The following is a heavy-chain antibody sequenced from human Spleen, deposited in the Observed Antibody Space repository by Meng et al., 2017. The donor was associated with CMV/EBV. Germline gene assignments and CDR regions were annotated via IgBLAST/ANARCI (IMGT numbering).Heavy chain of an antibody. J-gene: IGHJ4*02. Sequence: GGSLRLSCAASGFSVSIIYMNWVRQAPGKGLEWVSVLYSGTTTFYADSVRGRFTISRDNSKNTLYLQMNSLRAEDTAVYYCAQWGSADFDYWGQGTLVTVSS. D-gene: IGHD6-25*01. CDR2: LYSGTTT. CDR1: GFSVSIIY. CDR3: AQWGSADFDY. V-gene: IGHV3-53*01.